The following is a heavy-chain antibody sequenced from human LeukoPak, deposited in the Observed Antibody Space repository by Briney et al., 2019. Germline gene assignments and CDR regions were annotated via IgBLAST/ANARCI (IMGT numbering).Heavy chain of an antibody. Sequence: VKVSCKASGYTFTGYYIHWVRQAPGRGLEWMGIINPSGGSTSYAQKLQGRVTMTRDMSTSTVYMELSSLRSEDTAVYYCASGMSAYDFDYWGQGTLVTVSS. D-gene: IGHD3-16*01. CDR1: GYTFTGYY. J-gene: IGHJ4*02. CDR2: INPSGGST. V-gene: IGHV1-46*01. CDR3: ASGMSAYDFDY.